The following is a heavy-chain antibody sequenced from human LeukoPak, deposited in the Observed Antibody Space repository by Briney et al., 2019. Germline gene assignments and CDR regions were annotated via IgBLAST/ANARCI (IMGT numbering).Heavy chain of an antibody. CDR2: ISSSSSYI. CDR3: ARDAPVGIPFRWYYYYMDV. J-gene: IGHJ6*03. CDR1: GFTFSSYS. D-gene: IGHD7-27*01. Sequence: GSLRLSCAASGFTFSSYSMNWVRQAPGKGLEWVSSISSSSSYIYYADSVKGRFTISRDNAKNSLYLQMNSLRAEDTAVYYCARDAPVGIPFRWYYYYMDVWGKGTTVTVSS. V-gene: IGHV3-21*01.